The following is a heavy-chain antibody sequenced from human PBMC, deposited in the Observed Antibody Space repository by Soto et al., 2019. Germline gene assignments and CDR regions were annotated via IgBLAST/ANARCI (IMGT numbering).Heavy chain of an antibody. CDR3: ARGQWGAFDL. D-gene: IGHD1-26*01. CDR1: GFTFGYYW. V-gene: IGHV3-74*01. J-gene: IGHJ3*01. CDR2: IHSDGSST. Sequence: DVQLVESGGGSVQPGGSLSLSCAATGFTFGYYWMHWVRQAPGKGLVWVSRIHSDGSSTTDADSVKGRFTISRDNAKNTLYLQMNSLRAEDTAVYYCARGQWGAFDLWGQGTMVTVAS.